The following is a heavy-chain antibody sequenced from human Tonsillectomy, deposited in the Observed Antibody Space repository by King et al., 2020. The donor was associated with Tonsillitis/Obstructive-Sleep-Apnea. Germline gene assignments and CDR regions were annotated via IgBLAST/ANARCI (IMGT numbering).Heavy chain of an antibody. D-gene: IGHD1/OR15-1a*01. V-gene: IGHV3-48*02. CDR2: ISSSSSTI. Sequence: VQLVESGGGLVQPGGSLRLSCAASGFTFSSYSMNWVRQAPGQGLEWVSYISSSSSTIYYADSVKGRFTITRDNAKNSLYLQMNSLRDEDTAVYYCAREAEQSFDLWGQGTLVTVSS. J-gene: IGHJ5*02. CDR1: GFTFSSYS. CDR3: AREAEQSFDL.